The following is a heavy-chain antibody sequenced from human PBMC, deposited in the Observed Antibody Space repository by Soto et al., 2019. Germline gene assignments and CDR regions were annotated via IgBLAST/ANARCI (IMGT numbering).Heavy chain of an antibody. V-gene: IGHV3-23*01. Sequence: EVQLLESGGSVVQPGGSLRLSCAASGFSFVNYGMNWVRQAPGKALEWVAGLTGSGTSTYYADSVKGRFTISRDNSSDSRLLQMIRLTADDTAVYYCSKATTIGGWFNPVASWGPGALCSVCS. CDR1: GFSFVNYG. CDR3: SKATTIGGWFNPVAS. CDR2: LTGSGTST. D-gene: IGHD6-19*01. J-gene: IGHJ4*02.